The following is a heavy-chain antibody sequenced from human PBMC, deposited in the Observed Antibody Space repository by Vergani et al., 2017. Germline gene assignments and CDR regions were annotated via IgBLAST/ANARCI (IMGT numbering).Heavy chain of an antibody. V-gene: IGHV1-2*02. Sequence: QVQLVQSGTEVRKPGASVKVSCKASGYTFTGYYMHWVRQAPGQGLEWMGWINPNSGATKYEQKFQGRVTMTRDTSIRTAFMEVRRLRSDDPAVYYCARVPADFFTSGSDFDYWGQGTLVTVSS. CDR3: ARVPADFFTSGSDFDY. J-gene: IGHJ4*02. CDR2: INPNSGAT. D-gene: IGHD3-10*01. CDR1: GYTFTGYY.